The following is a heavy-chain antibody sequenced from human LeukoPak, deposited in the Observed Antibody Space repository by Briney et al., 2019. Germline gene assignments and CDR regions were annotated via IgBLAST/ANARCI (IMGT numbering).Heavy chain of an antibody. D-gene: IGHD3-10*01. J-gene: IGHJ3*02. Sequence: SQTLSLTCAISGDSVSSTTGGWNWIRQSPSRGLEWLGRIFYRSKWYNDYAVSVRSRITINPDTSKNQFSLQLNSVTPEDTAVYYCARGGLVRGYINSLIAFDIWGQGTMVTVSS. CDR1: GDSVSSTTGG. V-gene: IGHV6-1*01. CDR3: ARGGLVRGYINSLIAFDI. CDR2: IFYRSKWYN.